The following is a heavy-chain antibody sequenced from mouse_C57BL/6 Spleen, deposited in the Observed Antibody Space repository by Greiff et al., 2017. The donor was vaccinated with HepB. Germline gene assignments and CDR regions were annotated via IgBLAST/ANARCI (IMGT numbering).Heavy chain of an antibody. Sequence: EVQRVESGGGLVKPGGSLKLSCAASGFTFSDYGMHWVRQAPEKGLEWVAYISSGSSTIYYADTVKGRFTISRDNAKNTRFLQMTSLRSEDTAMYYCARPGLLVTYYYAMDYWGQGTSVTVSS. CDR3: ARPGLLVTYYYAMDY. CDR2: ISSGSSTI. D-gene: IGHD3-1*01. J-gene: IGHJ4*01. CDR1: GFTFSDYG. V-gene: IGHV5-17*01.